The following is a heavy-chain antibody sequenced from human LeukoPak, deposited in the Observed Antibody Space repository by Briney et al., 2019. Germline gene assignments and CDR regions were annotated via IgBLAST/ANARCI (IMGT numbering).Heavy chain of an antibody. V-gene: IGHV1-2*02. Sequence: ASVTVSCKASGYTFTGYYMHWVRQAPGQGLEWMGWINPNSGGTNYAQKFQGRVTMTRDTSISTAYMELSRLRSDDTAVYYCARDAGNGATTSRFEGYGMDVWGQGTTVTVSS. CDR2: INPNSGGT. D-gene: IGHD2-8*01. CDR1: GYTFTGYY. J-gene: IGHJ6*02. CDR3: ARDAGNGATTSRFEGYGMDV.